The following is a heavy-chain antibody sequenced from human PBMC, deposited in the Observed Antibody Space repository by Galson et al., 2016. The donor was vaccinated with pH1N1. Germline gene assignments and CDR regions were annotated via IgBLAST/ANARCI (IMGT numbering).Heavy chain of an antibody. CDR3: AYRGYCSGGSCYAFDS. CDR2: INPSGGST. D-gene: IGHD2-15*01. Sequence: APGQGLEWMGIINPSGGSTRYAEKFQGRVTMTRDTSTSTVYMELSSLRSDDTAVYYCAYRGYCSGGSCYAFDSWGQGTMVTVSS. V-gene: IGHV1-46*01. J-gene: IGHJ3*02.